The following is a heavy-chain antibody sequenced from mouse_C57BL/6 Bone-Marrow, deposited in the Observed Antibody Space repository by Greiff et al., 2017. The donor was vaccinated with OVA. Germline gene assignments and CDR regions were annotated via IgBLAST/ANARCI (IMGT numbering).Heavy chain of an antibody. CDR2: IYPGDGDT. D-gene: IGHD1-1*01. J-gene: IGHJ3*01. Sequence: QVQLQQSGPELVKPGASVKISCKASGYAFSSSWMNWVKQRPGKGLEWIGRIYPGDGDTNYNGKFKGKATLTADKSSSTAYMQLSSLTSEDSAVYCCAREDYCGRGGPAYWGQGTLVTVSA. CDR1: GYAFSSSW. CDR3: AREDYCGRGGPAY. V-gene: IGHV1-82*01.